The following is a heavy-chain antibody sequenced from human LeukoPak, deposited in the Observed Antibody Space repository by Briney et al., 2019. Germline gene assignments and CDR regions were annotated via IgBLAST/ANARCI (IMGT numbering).Heavy chain of an antibody. J-gene: IGHJ4*02. CDR3: AREGFLERLLYRYYFDY. D-gene: IGHD3-3*01. CDR2: INAGNGNT. CDR1: GYTFTSYA. Sequence: ASVKVSCKASGYTFTSYAMHWVRQAPGQRLEWMGWINAGNGNTKYSQKFQGRVTITRDTSASTAYMELSSLRSEDTAVYYCAREGFLERLLYRYYFDYWGQGTLVTVSS. V-gene: IGHV1-3*01.